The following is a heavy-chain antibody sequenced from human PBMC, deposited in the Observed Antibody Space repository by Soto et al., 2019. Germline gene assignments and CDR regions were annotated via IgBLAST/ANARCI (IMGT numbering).Heavy chain of an antibody. CDR3: ARGGQSRYFDY. J-gene: IGHJ4*02. V-gene: IGHV1-18*01. CDR2: ISPYNGDT. CDR1: GYTFTLFG. Sequence: QVQLVQSGAEVKKPGASVKVSCTTSGYTFTLFGITWVRQAPGQGLEWMGWISPYNGDTKYAEKLEGRVTLTTDTSTDTAYMELTSLTSDDTADDYCARGGQSRYFDYWGQGTLVTVSS.